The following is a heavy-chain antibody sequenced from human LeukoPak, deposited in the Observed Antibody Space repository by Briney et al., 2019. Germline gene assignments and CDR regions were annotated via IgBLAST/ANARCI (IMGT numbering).Heavy chain of an antibody. Sequence: GESLKISCKGSGYRFTTYWIAWVRQMPGKGLEWMGIIYPGDSDTRYSPSFQGQVTISVDKSISTAYLQWSSLKASDTAMYYCSRQDTVMALDYWGQGTLVTVSS. J-gene: IGHJ4*02. CDR3: SRQDTVMALDY. D-gene: IGHD4-11*01. V-gene: IGHV5-51*01. CDR1: GYRFTTYW. CDR2: IYPGDSDT.